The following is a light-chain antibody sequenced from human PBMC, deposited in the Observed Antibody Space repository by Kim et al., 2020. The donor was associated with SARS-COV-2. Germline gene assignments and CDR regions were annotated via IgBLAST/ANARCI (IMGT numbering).Light chain of an antibody. CDR1: GSNRGAGYD. V-gene: IGLV1-40*01. Sequence: VTICCTGTGSNRGAGYDVHWYQPLPAAAPNLLIFANPNRPSGVPDRFSASKSGTSASLAITGLQAEDEAYYYCQSYDTRLRGSAVFGGGTQLTVL. J-gene: IGLJ3*02. CDR2: ANP. CDR3: QSYDTRLRGSAV.